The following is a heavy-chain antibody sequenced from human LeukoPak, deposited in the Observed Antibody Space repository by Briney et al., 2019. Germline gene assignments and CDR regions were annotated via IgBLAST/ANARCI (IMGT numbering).Heavy chain of an antibody. Sequence: GQSLKISCKGSGYTFTSYLSGWVHQMPGKGLVWMGIIYPGDSDTRYSPSFRGEVTISAAKSISPAYLQWSSLKPSDTAMYYRARHSDGHLIDYGGEGTLLTVPS. CDR3: ARHSDGHLIDY. CDR2: IYPGDSDT. J-gene: IGHJ4*02. D-gene: IGHD2-8*01. V-gene: IGHV5-51*07. CDR1: GYTFTSYL.